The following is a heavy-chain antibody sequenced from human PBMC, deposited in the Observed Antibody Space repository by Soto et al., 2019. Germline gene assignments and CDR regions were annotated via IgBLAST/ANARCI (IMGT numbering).Heavy chain of an antibody. CDR2: IYYSGST. V-gene: IGHV4-39*01. J-gene: IGHJ6*02. CDR1: GGSISSSSYY. Sequence: PSETLSLTCTVSGGSISSSSYYWGWIRQPPGKGLEWIGSIYYSGSTYYNPSLKSRVTISVDTSKNHFSLKLSFVTAADTAVYYFARRLYYDSSGFEGGGMDVWGQGTTVTVSS. D-gene: IGHD3-22*01. CDR3: ARRLYYDSSGFEGGGMDV.